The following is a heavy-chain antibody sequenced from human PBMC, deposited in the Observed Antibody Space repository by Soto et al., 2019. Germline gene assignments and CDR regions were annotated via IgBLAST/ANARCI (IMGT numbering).Heavy chain of an antibody. Sequence: SETLSLTCAVSGGSISSGGYSWSWIRQPPGKGLEWIGYIYHSGSTYCNPSLKSRVTISVDRSKNQFSLKLSSVTAADTAVYYCARGATVVDYWGQGTLVTVSS. J-gene: IGHJ4*02. CDR1: GGSISSGGYS. D-gene: IGHD4-17*01. V-gene: IGHV4-30-2*01. CDR2: IYHSGST. CDR3: ARGATVVDY.